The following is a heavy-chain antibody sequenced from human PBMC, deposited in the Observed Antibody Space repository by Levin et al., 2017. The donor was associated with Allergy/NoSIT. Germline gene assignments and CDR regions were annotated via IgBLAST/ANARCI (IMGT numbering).Heavy chain of an antibody. D-gene: IGHD4/OR15-4a*01. CDR1: GGTFSSYA. Sequence: SVKVSCKASGGTFSSYAISWVRQAPGQGLEWMGGIIPIFGTANYAQKFQGRVTITADESTSTAYMELSSLRSEDTAVYYCTLWGSDYYYGMDVWGQGTTVTVSS. J-gene: IGHJ6*02. CDR2: IIPIFGTA. CDR3: TLWGSDYYYGMDV. V-gene: IGHV1-69*13.